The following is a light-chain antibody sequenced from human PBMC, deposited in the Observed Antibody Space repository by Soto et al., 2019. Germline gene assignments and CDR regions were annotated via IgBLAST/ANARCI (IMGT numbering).Light chain of an antibody. V-gene: IGLV1-51*01. CDR1: SSNIGNNY. Sequence: QSVLTQPPSVSAAPAQKVTISCSGSSSNIGNNYVSWYQQLPGTAPKLLIYDNNKRPSGIPDRFSGSKSGTSATLGITGFQTGDEADYYCGTWDSSLSAVVFGGGTKLTVL. J-gene: IGLJ2*01. CDR2: DNN. CDR3: GTWDSSLSAVV.